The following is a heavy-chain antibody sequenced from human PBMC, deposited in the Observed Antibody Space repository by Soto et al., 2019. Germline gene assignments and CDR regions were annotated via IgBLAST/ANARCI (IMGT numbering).Heavy chain of an antibody. CDR2: IYYSGST. V-gene: IGHV4-39*01. CDR1: GGSISSSSYY. D-gene: IGHD4-17*01. Sequence: QLQLQESGPGLVKPSETLSLTCTVSGGSISSSSYYWGWIRQPPGKGLEWIGSIYYSGSTYYNPSLKSRVTISVDTSKNQFSLKLSSVTAADTAVYYCATLTTVKGGVYYYYYGMDVWGQGTTVTVSS. CDR3: ATLTTVKGGVYYYYYGMDV. J-gene: IGHJ6*02.